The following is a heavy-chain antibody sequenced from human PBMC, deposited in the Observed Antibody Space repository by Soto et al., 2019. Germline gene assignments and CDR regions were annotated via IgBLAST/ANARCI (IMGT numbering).Heavy chain of an antibody. V-gene: IGHV1-2*02. J-gene: IGHJ6*02. Sequence: QVQLVQSGAEVKKPGASVKVSCKASGYTFTGYYMHWVRQAPGQGLEWMGWINPNSGETNYAQKFQGRVTMTRDTSISTAYMELSRLRSDDTAVYYCARVPTWVAGDYGMDVWGQGTTVTVSS. CDR3: ARVPTWVAGDYGMDV. CDR1: GYTFTGYY. D-gene: IGHD6-19*01. CDR2: INPNSGET.